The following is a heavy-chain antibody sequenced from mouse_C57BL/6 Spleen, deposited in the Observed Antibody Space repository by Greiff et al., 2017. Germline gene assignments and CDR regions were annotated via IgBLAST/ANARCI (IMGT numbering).Heavy chain of an antibody. Sequence: QVQLQQSGPELVKPGASVKISCTASGYAFSSSWMNWVKQRPGKGLEWIGRICTGDGDTTYNGKFKGKSTLTADKATSTAYMQLSSLTSEDSAVYFCARLLLRRGDYWGQGTTLTVSS. V-gene: IGHV1-82*01. CDR2: ICTGDGDT. J-gene: IGHJ2*01. CDR1: GYAFSSSW. D-gene: IGHD1-1*01. CDR3: ARLLLRRGDY.